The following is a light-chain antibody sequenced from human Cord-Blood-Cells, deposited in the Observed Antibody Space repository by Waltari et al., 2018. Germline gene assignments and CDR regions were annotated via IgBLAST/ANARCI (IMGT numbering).Light chain of an antibody. CDR1: QSVSSY. CDR3: QQRSNWPPYT. J-gene: IGKJ2*01. CDR2: DAS. Sequence: EIVLTQSPATLSLSPGERATLSCRASQSVSSYLAWYQQKPGQAPRLLIYDASNGATGIPARFSGSGSGTDFTLTIRSLAPEDFAVYYCQQRSNWPPYTFGQGTKLEIK. V-gene: IGKV3-11*01.